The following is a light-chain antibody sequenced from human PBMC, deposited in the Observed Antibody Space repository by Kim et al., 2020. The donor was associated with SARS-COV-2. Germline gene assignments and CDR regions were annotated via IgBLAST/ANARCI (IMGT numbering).Light chain of an antibody. J-gene: IGKJ2*03. CDR2: GAS. V-gene: IGKV3-20*01. Sequence: LAPGERATPSCRASQSVIARYLAWYQQKPGQAPRLLIYGASSRATGIPDRFSGSGSGTDFTLTISRLEPDDFAVYYCLQYGNSPRSFCQGTKLEI. CDR1: QSVIARY. CDR3: LQYGNSPRS.